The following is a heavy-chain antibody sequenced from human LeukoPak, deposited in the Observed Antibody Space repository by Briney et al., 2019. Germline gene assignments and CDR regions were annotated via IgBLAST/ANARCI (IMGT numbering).Heavy chain of an antibody. J-gene: IGHJ4*02. V-gene: IGHV4-59*12. D-gene: IGHD4-17*01. CDR2: IYYSGNT. Sequence: SATLSLTCTVSGGSISSYYWSWIRQPPGKGLEWIGYIYYSGNTNYNPSLKRRVTISVDTSKNQFSLELSSVTAADTAVYYCARLGTNYGDYRFAFWGQGTLVTVSS. CDR3: ARLGTNYGDYRFAF. CDR1: GGSISSYY.